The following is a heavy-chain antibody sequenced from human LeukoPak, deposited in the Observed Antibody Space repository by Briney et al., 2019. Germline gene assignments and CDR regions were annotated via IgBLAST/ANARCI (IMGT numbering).Heavy chain of an antibody. V-gene: IGHV1-2*02. CDR2: INPNNGGA. CDR3: ARDVHRLMEANFVAAAFY. CDR1: GYTFTGYY. Sequence: ASVKVSCKASGYTFTGYYIHWVRQAPGQGLEWMGWINPNNGGANYAQKFQGRVTMTRDTSISAAYMELSSLTSDDTAVYYCARDVHRLMEANFVAAAFYWGQGTLVTVSS. D-gene: IGHD6-13*01. J-gene: IGHJ4*02.